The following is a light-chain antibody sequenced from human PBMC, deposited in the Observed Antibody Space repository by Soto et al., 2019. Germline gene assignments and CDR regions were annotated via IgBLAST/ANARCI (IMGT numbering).Light chain of an antibody. CDR2: DAS. Sequence: AIQMTQSPSSLSASVGDRVTITCRASQGIRNDLSWYQQKPGKAPELLIYDASSLQSGVPLRCSGSGSGTDFSRTISSLQHEDFGTYYCLQDDSYPLTFGGGTKVEIK. J-gene: IGKJ4*01. CDR1: QGIRND. V-gene: IGKV1-6*01. CDR3: LQDDSYPLT.